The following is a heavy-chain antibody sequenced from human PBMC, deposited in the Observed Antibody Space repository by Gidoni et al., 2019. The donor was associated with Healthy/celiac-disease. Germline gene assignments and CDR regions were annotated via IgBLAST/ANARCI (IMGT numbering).Heavy chain of an antibody. CDR2: IIPIFGTA. Sequence: LEWMGGIIPIFGTANYAQKFQVRFTITADESTSTAYMELSSLRSEDTAVYYCASSYYDSSGYYQGTFDYWGQGTLVTVSS. D-gene: IGHD3-22*01. CDR3: ASSYYDSSGYYQGTFDY. J-gene: IGHJ4*02. V-gene: IGHV1-69*01.